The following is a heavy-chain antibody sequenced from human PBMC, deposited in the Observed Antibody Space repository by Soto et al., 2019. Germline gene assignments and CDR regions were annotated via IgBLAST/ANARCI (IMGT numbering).Heavy chain of an antibody. D-gene: IGHD1-26*01. Sequence: GASVKVSCKASGYTFTSYGISWVRQAPGQGLEWMGWISAYNGNTNYAQKLPGRVTMTTDTSTSTAYMDLRSLRSDDTAVYYCARDHKRYSGSYVYYYGMDVRGQGTTVTVSS. J-gene: IGHJ6*02. V-gene: IGHV1-18*01. CDR3: ARDHKRYSGSYVYYYGMDV. CDR2: ISAYNGNT. CDR1: GYTFTSYG.